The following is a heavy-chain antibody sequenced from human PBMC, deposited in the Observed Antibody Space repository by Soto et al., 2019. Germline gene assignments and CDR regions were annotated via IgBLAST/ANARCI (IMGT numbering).Heavy chain of an antibody. Sequence: ASVQVSCKGRSDAYPSYYINWVRQAPGKGLEWMGIINPNGGSTRYAQKFQGRVTLTRDTPASTVYMEMRNLRSDDTALYFCARSSGGVYGIIIGGTNWFDPWGQGTLVTVSS. CDR1: SDAYPSYY. CDR3: ARSSGGVYGIIIGGTNWFDP. D-gene: IGHD3-10*01. V-gene: IGHV1-46*01. CDR2: INPNGGST. J-gene: IGHJ5*02.